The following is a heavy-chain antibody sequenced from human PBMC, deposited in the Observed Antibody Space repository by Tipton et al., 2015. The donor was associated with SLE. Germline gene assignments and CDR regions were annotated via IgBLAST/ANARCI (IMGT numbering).Heavy chain of an antibody. J-gene: IGHJ2*01. CDR3: ARTNLQGSLVDWYFDL. D-gene: IGHD5-24*01. V-gene: IGHV4-4*08. Sequence: GLVKPSETLSLTCTVSGASISSCYFNWIRQPPGKDLEWIGYVYTSGSTNYNPSLKSRVTISVNTSKNHFSLKLTSVTAADAAVYYCARTNLQGSLVDWYFDLWGRGTLVTVSS. CDR1: GASISSCY. CDR2: VYTSGST.